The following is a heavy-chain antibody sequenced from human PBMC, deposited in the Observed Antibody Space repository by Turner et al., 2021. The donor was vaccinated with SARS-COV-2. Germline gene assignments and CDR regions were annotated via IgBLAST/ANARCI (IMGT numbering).Heavy chain of an antibody. D-gene: IGHD3-10*01. J-gene: IGHJ1*01. CDR1: AGTFSSYA. CDR3: ARAMVWGVNAYVEYLQH. V-gene: IGHV1-69*04. CDR2: IIPILGIG. Sequence: QVQLVQSGAEVKKPGSSVKVSCKASAGTFSSYAISWVRQAPGQGLEWMGRIIPILGIGTYAQKFQGRVTITADKSTSTAYMELSSLRSEDTAVYYCARAMVWGVNAYVEYLQHWGQGTLVTVSS.